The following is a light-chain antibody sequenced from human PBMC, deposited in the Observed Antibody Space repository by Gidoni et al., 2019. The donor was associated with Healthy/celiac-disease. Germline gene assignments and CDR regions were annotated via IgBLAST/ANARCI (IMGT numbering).Light chain of an antibody. V-gene: IGLV1-40*01. J-gene: IGLJ1*01. CDR3: QSYDGSLNGCV. CDR1: SPNIGAGYD. CDR2: SNS. Sequence: QSAPTQPPSVPGAPGQRVAITCTGGSPNIGAGYDVHWYQQLPGTAPKLLIYSNSNRPSGVPDRFSGSKSGTSASLAITGLQAEDEADYYCQSYDGSLNGCVFGAGTKVTVL.